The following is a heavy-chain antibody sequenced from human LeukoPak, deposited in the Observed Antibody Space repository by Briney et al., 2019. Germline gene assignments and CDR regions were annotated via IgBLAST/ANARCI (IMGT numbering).Heavy chain of an antibody. CDR2: IYASGST. Sequence: SETLSLTCTVSGGSISSYYWSWIRQPAGKGPEWIGRIYASGSTNYNPSLKSRVTMSVDTSKNQFSLKLSSVTAADTDVYYCARGDRAVAGAWGWFDPWGQGTLVTVSS. D-gene: IGHD6-19*01. J-gene: IGHJ5*02. V-gene: IGHV4-4*07. CDR1: GGSISSYY. CDR3: ARGDRAVAGAWGWFDP.